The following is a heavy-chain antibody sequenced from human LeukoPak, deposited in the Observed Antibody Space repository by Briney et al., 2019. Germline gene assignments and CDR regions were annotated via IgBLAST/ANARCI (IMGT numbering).Heavy chain of an antibody. CDR2: IIPIFVTA. V-gene: IGHV1-69*13. Sequence: ASVKVSCKASGGTFSSYAISWVRQAPGQGLEWMGGIIPIFVTANYAQKFQGRVTITADESTSTAYMELSSLRSEDTAVYYCARVAGYCSGGSCYYYGMDVWGQGTTVTVSS. D-gene: IGHD2-15*01. CDR3: ARVAGYCSGGSCYYYGMDV. J-gene: IGHJ6*02. CDR1: GGTFSSYA.